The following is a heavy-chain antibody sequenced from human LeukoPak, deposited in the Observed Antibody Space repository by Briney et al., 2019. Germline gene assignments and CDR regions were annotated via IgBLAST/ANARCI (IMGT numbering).Heavy chain of an antibody. V-gene: IGHV3-21*01. D-gene: IGHD1-26*01. CDR3: ARGSLLVGAFDY. CDR1: GFTFSSYS. Sequence: PGGSLRLSCAASGFTFSSYSMNWVRQAPGKGLEWVSSISSSSYYIYYADSVKGRFTISRDNAKNSLYLQMNSLRAEDTAVYYCARGSLLVGAFDYWGQGTLVTVSS. CDR2: ISSSSYYI. J-gene: IGHJ4*02.